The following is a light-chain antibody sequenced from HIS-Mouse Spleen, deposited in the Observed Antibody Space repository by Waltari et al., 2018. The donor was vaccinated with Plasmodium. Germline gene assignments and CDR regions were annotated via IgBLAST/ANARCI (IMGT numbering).Light chain of an antibody. Sequence: EIVMTQSPATLSVSPGERATLSYRASQSVSSNLAWYHQKPGQPPRPLIYGASTRATGIPARCSGSGSGTEFTLTISSLQSEDFAVYYCQQYNNWSFTFGPGTKVDIK. V-gene: IGKV3-15*01. CDR3: QQYNNWSFT. J-gene: IGKJ3*01. CDR2: GAS. CDR1: QSVSSN.